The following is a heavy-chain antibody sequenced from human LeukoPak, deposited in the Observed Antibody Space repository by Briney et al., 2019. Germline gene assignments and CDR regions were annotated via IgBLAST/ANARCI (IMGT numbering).Heavy chain of an antibody. CDR2: ITWNSGNI. V-gene: IGHV3-9*01. J-gene: IGHJ5*02. D-gene: IGHD1-14*01. CDR3: AKDVEPNWFDP. Sequence: PGGSLRLSCAAPGFTVDDYAMYWVRQAPGKGLEWVSGITWNSGNIDYADSVKGRFTISRDNAKNSLYLQMNSLRAEDTAVYYCAKDVEPNWFDPWGQGTLVTVSS. CDR1: GFTVDDYA.